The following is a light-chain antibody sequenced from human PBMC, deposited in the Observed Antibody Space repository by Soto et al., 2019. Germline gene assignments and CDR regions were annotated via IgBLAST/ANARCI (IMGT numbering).Light chain of an antibody. V-gene: IGKV3D-20*02. Sequence: EIVLTQSPGTLSLSPGEGGTLSCRASQTVISNSLAWYQQKPGQPPRLLIHGASTRAPGIPDRFSGSRSGTDFTLTISRLEPEDFAVYYCQQHSNWPQTFGQGTKVEVK. CDR1: QTVISNS. J-gene: IGKJ1*01. CDR2: GAS. CDR3: QQHSNWPQT.